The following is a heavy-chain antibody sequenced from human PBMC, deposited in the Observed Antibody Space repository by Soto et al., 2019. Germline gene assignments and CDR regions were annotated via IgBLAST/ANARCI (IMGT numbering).Heavy chain of an antibody. J-gene: IGHJ4*02. D-gene: IGHD2-21*02. CDR2: IFSNDEK. CDR1: GFSLSNARMG. V-gene: IGHV2-26*01. Sequence: ESCPTLVNPPETLTLTCTVSGFSLSNARMGXSWIRQPPGKAPEWLAHIFSNDEKAYSPSLKSRLTISKDTSKGQVVLTMTNMDPMDTATYYCARIVVVPAYFDYWGQGIQVTVSS. CDR3: ARIVVVPAYFDY.